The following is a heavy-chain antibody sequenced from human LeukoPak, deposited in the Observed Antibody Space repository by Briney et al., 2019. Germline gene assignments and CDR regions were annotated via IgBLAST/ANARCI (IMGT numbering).Heavy chain of an antibody. Sequence: ASVKVSCKASGYTFTGYYMHWVRQSPGQGLECMGWINPNSGGTHYAQKIQGRVTMTRDTSISTAHMELSRLRSDDTAVYYCARDLGGGYDGFDYWGQGTLVTVSS. CDR2: INPNSGGT. CDR1: GYTFTGYY. D-gene: IGHD5-12*01. J-gene: IGHJ4*02. V-gene: IGHV1-2*02. CDR3: ARDLGGGYDGFDY.